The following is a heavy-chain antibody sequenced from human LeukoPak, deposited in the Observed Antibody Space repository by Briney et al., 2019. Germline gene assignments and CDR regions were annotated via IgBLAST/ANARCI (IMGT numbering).Heavy chain of an antibody. CDR2: TNHSGST. CDR1: GFTFSSSY. D-gene: IGHD3-10*01. J-gene: IGHJ4*02. Sequence: GSLRLSCAVSGFTFSSSYMNWVRQAPGKGLEWIGETNHSGSTNYNPSLKSRVTISVDTSKNQFSLKLSSVTAAGTAVYYCARRRKRITMVRGANKPQAPFDYWGQGTLVTVSS. V-gene: IGHV4-34*01. CDR3: ARRRKRITMVRGANKPQAPFDY.